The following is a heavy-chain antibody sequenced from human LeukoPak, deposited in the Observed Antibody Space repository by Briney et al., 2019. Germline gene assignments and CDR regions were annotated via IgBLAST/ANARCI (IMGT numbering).Heavy chain of an antibody. J-gene: IGHJ4*02. CDR2: MNPNSGNT. CDR3: ATSPTIAPAGTGDY. V-gene: IGHV1-8*03. Sequence: ASVKVSCKASGYTFINYDINWVRQATGQGLEWMGWMNPNSGNTGYAQKFQGRVTISRNTSTSTAYMELRSLRSDDTAVYYCATSPTIAPAGTGDYWGQGTLVTVSS. CDR1: GYTFINYD. D-gene: IGHD6-13*01.